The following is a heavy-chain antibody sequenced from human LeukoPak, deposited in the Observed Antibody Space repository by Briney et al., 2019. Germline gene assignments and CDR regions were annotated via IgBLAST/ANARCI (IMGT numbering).Heavy chain of an antibody. V-gene: IGHV3-20*04. CDR3: AREAGYCSSTSCYPGWFDP. Sequence: GGSLRLSCAASGFTFDDYGMSWVRQAPGKGLEWVSGINWNGGSTDYADSVKGRFTISRDNAKNSLYLQMNSLRAEDTALYYCAREAGYCSSTSCYPGWFDPWGQGTLVTVFS. D-gene: IGHD2-2*01. CDR2: INWNGGST. J-gene: IGHJ5*02. CDR1: GFTFDDYG.